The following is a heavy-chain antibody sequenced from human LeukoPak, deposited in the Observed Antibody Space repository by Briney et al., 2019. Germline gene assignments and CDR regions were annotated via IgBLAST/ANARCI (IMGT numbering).Heavy chain of an antibody. CDR1: GGSISSYY. J-gene: IGHJ4*02. Sequence: SETLSLTCTVSGGSISSYYWSWIRQPAGKGLEWIGRIYTSGSTNYNPSLKSRATMSVDTSKNQFSLKLSSVTAADTAVYYCARESAPHIVVVTYFDYWGQGTLVTVSS. V-gene: IGHV4-4*07. CDR2: IYTSGST. D-gene: IGHD2-21*01. CDR3: ARESAPHIVVVTYFDY.